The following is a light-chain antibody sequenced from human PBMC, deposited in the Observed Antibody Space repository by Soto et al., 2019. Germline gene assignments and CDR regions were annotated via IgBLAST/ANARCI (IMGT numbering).Light chain of an antibody. CDR3: LRYMAFFQT. CDR1: QNINSW. V-gene: IGKV1-5*01. J-gene: IGKJ1*01. CDR2: DAS. Sequence: GDRVTITCRASQNINSWLAWYQQKPGEAPKVLIFDASSLQSGVPSRFSGSGSGTEFTLTIGSLQPEDFATYYCLRYMAFFQTFGKGTKVEV.